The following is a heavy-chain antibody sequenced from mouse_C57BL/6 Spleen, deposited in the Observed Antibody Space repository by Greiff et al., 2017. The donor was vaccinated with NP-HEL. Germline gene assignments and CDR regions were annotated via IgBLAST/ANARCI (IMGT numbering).Heavy chain of an antibody. CDR2: IDPSDSYT. Sequence: QVQLQQPGAELVRPGTSVKLSCKASGYTFTSYWMHWVKQRPGQGLEWIGVIDPSDSYTNYNQKFKGKATLTVDTSSSTAYMQLSSLTSEDSAVYYCARRGSSPYWGQGTLVTVSA. CDR1: GYTFTSYW. V-gene: IGHV1-59*01. CDR3: ARRGSSPY. D-gene: IGHD1-1*01. J-gene: IGHJ3*01.